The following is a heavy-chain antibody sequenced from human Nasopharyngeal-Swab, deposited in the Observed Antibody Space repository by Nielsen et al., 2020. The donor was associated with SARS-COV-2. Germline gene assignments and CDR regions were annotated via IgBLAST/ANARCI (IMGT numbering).Heavy chain of an antibody. V-gene: IGHV1-24*01. CDR1: GYTLTELS. J-gene: IGHJ4*02. Sequence: ASVKVSCKVSGYTLTELSMHWVRQAPGKGLERMGGFDPEDGETIYAQKFQGRVTMTEDTSTDTAYMELSSLRSEDTAVYYCATVYALGYYDSSGYYYWGQGTLVTVSS. CDR2: FDPEDGET. CDR3: ATVYALGYYDSSGYYY. D-gene: IGHD3-22*01.